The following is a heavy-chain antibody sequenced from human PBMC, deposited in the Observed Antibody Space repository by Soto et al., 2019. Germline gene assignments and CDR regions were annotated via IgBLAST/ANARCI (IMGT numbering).Heavy chain of an antibody. Sequence: QVHLVQSGATQEKPGASVKVSCEAFGYSFDSYAYSWVRKAPGQGLEWMGRIGSGDTKYAQKLQGRVTMTTDTSTNTVYMELRSLRSEDTALYYCARENDPYGFDLWGQGTMVTVSS. CDR3: ARENDPYGFDL. CDR1: GYSFDSYA. V-gene: IGHV1-18*01. CDR2: IGSGDT. J-gene: IGHJ3*01.